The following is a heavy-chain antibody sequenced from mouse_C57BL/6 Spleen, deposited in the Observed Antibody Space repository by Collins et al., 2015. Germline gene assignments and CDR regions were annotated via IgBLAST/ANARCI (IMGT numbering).Heavy chain of an antibody. D-gene: IGHD2-2*01. CDR2: IDPSDSET. V-gene: IGHV1-52*01. CDR3: ARSEGYDDAMDY. Sequence: QVQLQQPGAELVRPGSSVRLSCKASGYTFTSYWMHWVKQRPIQGLEWIGNIDPSDSETHYNQKFKDKATLTVDKSSSTAYMQLSSLTSEDSAVYYCARSEGYDDAMDYWGQGTSVTVSS. CDR1: GYTFTSYW. J-gene: IGHJ4*01.